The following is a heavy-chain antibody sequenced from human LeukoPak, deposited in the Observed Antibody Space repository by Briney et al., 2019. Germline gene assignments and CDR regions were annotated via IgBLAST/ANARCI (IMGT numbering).Heavy chain of an antibody. J-gene: IGHJ6*02. V-gene: IGHV4-59*01. CDR2: ISFSGTT. CDR3: ARDDPQTTVPVLLDV. CDR1: GVSISNYY. D-gene: IGHD4-17*01. Sequence: SETLSLSCAVSGVSISNYYWSWLRQPPGKGLEWVGYISFSGTTNINPSLKSRLTISVDISTNNFSLKLSSVPAADTAVFYCARDDPQTTVPVLLDVWGQGTTVTVSS.